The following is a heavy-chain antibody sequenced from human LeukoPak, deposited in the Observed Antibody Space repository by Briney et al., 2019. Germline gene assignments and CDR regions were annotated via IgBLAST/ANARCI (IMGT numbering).Heavy chain of an antibody. D-gene: IGHD2-2*01. J-gene: IGHJ1*01. CDR3: AKNNLGYCSSTSCYFQH. CDR2: IIPIFGTA. Sequence: SVKVSCKASGGTFSSYAISWVRQAPGQGLEWMGGIIPIFGTANYAQKFQGRVTITADESTSTAYMELSSLRSEDTAVYYCAKNNLGYCSSTSCYFQHWGQGTLVTVSS. CDR1: GGTFSSYA. V-gene: IGHV1-69*13.